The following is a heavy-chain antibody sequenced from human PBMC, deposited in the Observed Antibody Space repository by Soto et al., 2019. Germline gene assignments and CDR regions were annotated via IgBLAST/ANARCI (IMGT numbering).Heavy chain of an antibody. CDR3: ARDKDWNDGFEY. CDR1: GFSVSTSF. J-gene: IGHJ4*02. D-gene: IGHD1-1*01. Sequence: GGSLRLSCAASGFSVSTSFMSWVRQAPGKGLEWVSVIYSGGSTYYADSVKGRFTISRDNSKNMLYLQMNSLRAEDTAVYYCARDKDWNDGFEYWGQGTLVTVSS. V-gene: IGHV3-53*01. CDR2: IYSGGST.